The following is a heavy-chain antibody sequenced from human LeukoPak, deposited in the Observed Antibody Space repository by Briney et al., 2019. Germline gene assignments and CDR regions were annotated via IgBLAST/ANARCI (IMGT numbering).Heavy chain of an antibody. Sequence: GGSLRLSCAASGFTFSSYSMNWVRQAPGKGLEWVSYISSSSSTIYYADSVKGRFTISRDNAKNSLYLQMNSLGDEDTAVYYCARDPTRWLQLRRYFDYWGQGTLVTVSS. V-gene: IGHV3-48*02. CDR2: ISSSSSTI. CDR1: GFTFSSYS. J-gene: IGHJ4*02. CDR3: ARDPTRWLQLRRYFDY. D-gene: IGHD5-24*01.